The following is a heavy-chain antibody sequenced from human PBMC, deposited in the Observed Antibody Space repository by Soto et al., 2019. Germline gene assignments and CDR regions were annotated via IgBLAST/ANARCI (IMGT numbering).Heavy chain of an antibody. J-gene: IGHJ4*02. CDR3: ARIVEFVNGTPLHFDY. Sequence: QVQLVQSGAEVKKPGASVKVSCKASGYTFTSYGISWVRQAPGQGLEWMGWISAYNGNTNYAQKLQGRVTMTTDTSTSSAYMGLRSLRSDDTAVYYCARIVEFVNGTPLHFDYWGQGTLVTVSS. CDR1: GYTFTSYG. D-gene: IGHD1-20*01. CDR2: ISAYNGNT. V-gene: IGHV1-18*01.